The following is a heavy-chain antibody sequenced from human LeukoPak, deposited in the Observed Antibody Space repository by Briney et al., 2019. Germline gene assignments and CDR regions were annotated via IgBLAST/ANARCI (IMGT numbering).Heavy chain of an antibody. D-gene: IGHD1-26*01. CDR2: INPSGGST. CDR1: GGTFSSYA. J-gene: IGHJ3*02. Sequence: ASVKVSCKASGGTFSSYAISWVRQAPGQGLEWMGIINPSGGSTSYAQKFQGRVTMTRDTSTSTVYMELSSLRSEDTAVYYCARVYVGAFDIWGQGTMVTVSS. V-gene: IGHV1-46*03. CDR3: ARVYVGAFDI.